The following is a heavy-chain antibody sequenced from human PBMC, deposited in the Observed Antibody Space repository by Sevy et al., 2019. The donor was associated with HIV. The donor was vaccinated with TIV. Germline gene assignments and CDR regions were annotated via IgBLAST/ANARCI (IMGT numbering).Heavy chain of an antibody. CDR2: TRNKANSYTT. J-gene: IGHJ4*02. CDR3: AREDEGSDYFDY. D-gene: IGHD1-26*01. CDR1: GFTFSDHY. V-gene: IGHV3-72*01. Sequence: GGSLRLSCAASGFTFSDHYMDWVRQAPGKGLEWVGRTRNKANSYTTEYAASGKGRFTISRDDSKNSLYLQMNSLKTEDTAVYYCAREDEGSDYFDYWGQGTLVTVSS.